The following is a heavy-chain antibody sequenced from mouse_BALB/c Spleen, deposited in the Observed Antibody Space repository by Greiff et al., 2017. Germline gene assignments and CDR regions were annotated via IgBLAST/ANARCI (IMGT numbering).Heavy chain of an antibody. J-gene: IGHJ1*01. Sequence: EVKVVESGGGLVKPGGSLKLSCAASGFAFSSYDMSWVRQTPEKRLEWVAYISSGGGSTYYPDTVKGRFTISRDNAKNTLYLQMSSLKSEDTAMYYCARHPIYYDYGYWYFDVWGAGTTVTVSS. D-gene: IGHD2-4*01. CDR3: ARHPIYYDYGYWYFDV. V-gene: IGHV5-12-1*01. CDR1: GFAFSSYD. CDR2: ISSGGGST.